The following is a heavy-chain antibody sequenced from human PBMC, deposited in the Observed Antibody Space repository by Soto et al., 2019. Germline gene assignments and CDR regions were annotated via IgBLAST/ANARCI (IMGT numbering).Heavy chain of an antibody. CDR3: AREGNGYNLGPSVDFDY. Sequence: QVQLVQSGAAVTKPGASVKVSCKASGYTFTNHYMHWVRQAPGQGLEWMGVINPSGGSTDYAQKFQGRVTMTRDTPTSTVYMEVSSLRSEDTAVFYCAREGNGYNLGPSVDFDYWGQGTLVTVSS. V-gene: IGHV1-46*01. CDR1: GYTFTNHY. CDR2: INPSGGST. J-gene: IGHJ4*02. D-gene: IGHD5-12*01.